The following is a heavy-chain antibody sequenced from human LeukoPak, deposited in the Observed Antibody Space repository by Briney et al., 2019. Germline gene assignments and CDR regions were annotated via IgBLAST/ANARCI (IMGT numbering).Heavy chain of an antibody. D-gene: IGHD6-19*01. CDR1: GYSFTTYW. J-gene: IGHJ4*02. CDR3: ARLLQGVAGTWGY. Sequence: GESLKISCKASGYSFTTYWIAWVRQMPGKGLEWMGMIYPGDSDTRYSPSFQGQITISVDKSISIAYLQWSSLKASDTAMYYCARLLQGVAGTWGYWGQGALVTV. CDR2: IYPGDSDT. V-gene: IGHV5-51*01.